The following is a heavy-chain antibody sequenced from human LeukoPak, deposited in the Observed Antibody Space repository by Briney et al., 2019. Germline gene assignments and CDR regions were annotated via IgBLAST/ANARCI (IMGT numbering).Heavy chain of an antibody. Sequence: ASVKVSCKASGYTFTSYDINWERQATGQGLEWMGWMNPNSGNTGYAQKFQGRVTMTRNTSIGTAYMELSSLRSEDTAVYYCARASAIRYLSDYWGQGTLVTVSS. CDR3: ARASAIRYLSDY. D-gene: IGHD2-2*02. V-gene: IGHV1-8*01. J-gene: IGHJ4*02. CDR2: MNPNSGNT. CDR1: GYTFTSYD.